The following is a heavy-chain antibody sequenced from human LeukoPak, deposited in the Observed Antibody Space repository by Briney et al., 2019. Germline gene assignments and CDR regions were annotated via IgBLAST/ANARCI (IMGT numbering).Heavy chain of an antibody. D-gene: IGHD2-8*01. CDR1: GFTVSIYA. J-gene: IGHJ4*02. Sequence: GVSLRLSCAAAGFTVSIYAMTWVRQAPGKGLDWDSTVSTAGGSTYNADSVKGRFTISRDNSKSTPYLQVDSLRAEDSAIFYCAKGYCANGVSFDYWGQGTLVTVSS. V-gene: IGHV3-23*01. CDR3: AKGYCANGVSFDY. CDR2: VSTAGGST.